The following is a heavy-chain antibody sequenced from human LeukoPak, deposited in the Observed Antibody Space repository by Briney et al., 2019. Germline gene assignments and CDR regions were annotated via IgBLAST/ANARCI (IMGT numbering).Heavy chain of an antibody. D-gene: IGHD3-3*01. CDR1: GGSISSGDYY. CDR3: ARGRYDFWSGSKHLDY. Sequence: SQTLSLTCTVSGGSISSGDYYWSWIRQPPGKGLEWIGYIYYSGSTYYNPSLKSRFTISVDTSKNQFSLKLSSVTAADTAVYYCARGRYDFWSGSKHLDYWGQGTLVTVSS. J-gene: IGHJ4*02. V-gene: IGHV4-30-4*08. CDR2: IYYSGST.